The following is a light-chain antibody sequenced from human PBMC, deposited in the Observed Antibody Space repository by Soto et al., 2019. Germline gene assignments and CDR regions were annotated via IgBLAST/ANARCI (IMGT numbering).Light chain of an antibody. CDR1: QDIRND. V-gene: IGKV1-17*01. Sequence: IQMTQSPSSLSASVGDRVTITCRSSQDIRNDLGCYQQKPGKAPKRLIYAASSLQSGVPSRFSGSGSGTEFTLKISSLQPEDYSTYYCLQHNDYPPTFGEGTKVEI. CDR2: AAS. J-gene: IGKJ1*01. CDR3: LQHNDYPPT.